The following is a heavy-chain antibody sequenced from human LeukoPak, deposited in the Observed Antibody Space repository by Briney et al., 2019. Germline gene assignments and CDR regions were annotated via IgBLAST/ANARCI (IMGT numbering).Heavy chain of an antibody. D-gene: IGHD1-26*01. CDR2: INHTGST. CDR1: GGSFSGYY. Sequence: SETLSLTCGVYGGSFSGYYWTWIRQPPGKGLEWSGEINHTGSTNYNPSLKSRVAMSVDTSKNQFSLKLTSVTAADTAVYYCARGRRSGSYYDGPLYYWGQGTRVTVSS. J-gene: IGHJ4*02. CDR3: ARGRRSGSYYDGPLYY. V-gene: IGHV4-34*01.